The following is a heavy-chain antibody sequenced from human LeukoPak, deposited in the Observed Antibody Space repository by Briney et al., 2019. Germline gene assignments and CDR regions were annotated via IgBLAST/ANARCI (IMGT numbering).Heavy chain of an antibody. V-gene: IGHV3-21*01. Sequence: NPGGSLRLSCAASGFTFSSYSMNWVRQAPGKGLEWVSSISSSSSYIYYADSVKGRFTISRDNAKNSLYLQMNSLRAEDTAVYYCARDLDVNIVATIEGGYYFDYWGQGTLVTVSS. CDR3: ARDLDVNIVATIEGGYYFDY. J-gene: IGHJ4*02. CDR1: GFTFSSYS. D-gene: IGHD5-12*01. CDR2: ISSSSSYI.